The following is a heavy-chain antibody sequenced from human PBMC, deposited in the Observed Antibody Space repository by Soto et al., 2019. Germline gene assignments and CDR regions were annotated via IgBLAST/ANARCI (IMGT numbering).Heavy chain of an antibody. CDR2: ISSSSYT. Sequence: GGSLRLSCAASGFTFSDYYMSWIRQAPGKGLEWVSYISSSSYTNYADSVKGRFTISRDNAKNSLYLQMNSLRAEDTAVYYCASAPYSSGWSSYFDYWGQGTLVTVSS. J-gene: IGHJ4*02. V-gene: IGHV3-11*03. D-gene: IGHD6-19*01. CDR3: ASAPYSSGWSSYFDY. CDR1: GFTFSDYY.